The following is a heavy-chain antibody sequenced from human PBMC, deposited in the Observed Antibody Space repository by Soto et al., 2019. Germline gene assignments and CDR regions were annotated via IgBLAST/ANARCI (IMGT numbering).Heavy chain of an antibody. D-gene: IGHD3-10*01. CDR2: IYYSGST. CDR1: GGSISSYY. J-gene: IGHJ6*02. CDR3: ARDQRITMVRGVDYYYYGMDV. Sequence: SETLSLTCTVSGGSISSYYWSWIRQPPGKGLEWIGYIYYSGSTNYNPSLKSRVTISVDTSKNQFSLKLSSVTAADTAVYYCARDQRITMVRGVDYYYYGMDVWGQGTTVTVSS. V-gene: IGHV4-59*01.